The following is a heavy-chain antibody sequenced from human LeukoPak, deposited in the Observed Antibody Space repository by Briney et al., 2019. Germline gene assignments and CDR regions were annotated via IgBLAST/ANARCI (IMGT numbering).Heavy chain of an antibody. V-gene: IGHV1-69*04. J-gene: IGHJ6*02. D-gene: IGHD6-13*01. CDR3: ASGLLAAAGKNYYYGMDV. CDR2: IIPILGIA. CDR1: GGTFSSYA. Sequence: GASVKVSCKASGGTFSSYAISWVRQAPGQGLEWMGRIIPILGIANYAQKFQGRVTITADKSTSTAYMELSRLRSDDTAVYYCASGLLAAAGKNYYYGMDVWGQGTTVTVSS.